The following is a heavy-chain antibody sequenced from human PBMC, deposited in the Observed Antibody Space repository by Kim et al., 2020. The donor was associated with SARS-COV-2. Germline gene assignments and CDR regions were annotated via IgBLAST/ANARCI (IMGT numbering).Heavy chain of an antibody. CDR2: ISWNSGSI. V-gene: IGHV3-9*01. CDR1: GFTFDDYA. CDR3: ATTLVAGRDWGRPKLLGYYFDY. Sequence: GGSLRLSCAASGFTFDDYAMHWVRQAPGKGLEWVSGISWNSGSIGYADSVKGRFTISRDNAKNSLYLQMNSLRAEDTALYYCATTLVAGRDWGRPKLLGYYFDYWGQGTLVTVSS. J-gene: IGHJ4*02. D-gene: IGHD6-19*01.